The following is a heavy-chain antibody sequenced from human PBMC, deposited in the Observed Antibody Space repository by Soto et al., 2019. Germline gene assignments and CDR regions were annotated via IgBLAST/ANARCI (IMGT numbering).Heavy chain of an antibody. Sequence: QVQLVESGGGVVQPGGSLRLSCAASGFTFSNYGMHWVRQAPGKGLEWVAVISYDGSNKYYADSVKGRFTISRDNSKNTLYLQMNSLTTEDTAVYYCARDWVWFGAHPIGYWGQGTLVTVSS. CDR3: ARDWVWFGAHPIGY. J-gene: IGHJ4*02. CDR1: GFTFSNYG. D-gene: IGHD3-10*01. V-gene: IGHV3-30*03. CDR2: ISYDGSNK.